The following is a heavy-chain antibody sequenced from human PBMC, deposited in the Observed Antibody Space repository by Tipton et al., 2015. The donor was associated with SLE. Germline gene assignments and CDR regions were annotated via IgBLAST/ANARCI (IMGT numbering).Heavy chain of an antibody. CDR2: IYHSVST. J-gene: IGHJ4*02. D-gene: IGHD6-19*01. Sequence: LSLTCAVSGYSISSGYYWGWIRQPPGKGLEWIGSIYHSVSTYYNPSLKSRVTISVDTSKNQFSLKLSSVTAADTAVYYCARQGSGVSYWGQGTLVTVSS. CDR1: GYSISSGYY. CDR3: ARQGSGVSY. V-gene: IGHV4-38-2*01.